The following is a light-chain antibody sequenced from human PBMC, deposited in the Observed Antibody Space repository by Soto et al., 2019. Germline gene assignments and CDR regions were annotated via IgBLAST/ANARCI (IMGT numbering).Light chain of an antibody. Sequence: NIMLTQPHSVSESPGKTVTISCTRSSGTIASNYVQWYQQRPGSSPTTVIYEDNQRPSGVPDRFSGSIDSSSNSASLTISGLKTEDEADYYCQSYDGTNWVFGGGTKLTVL. CDR3: QSYDGTNWV. CDR2: EDN. V-gene: IGLV6-57*01. J-gene: IGLJ3*02. CDR1: SGTIASNY.